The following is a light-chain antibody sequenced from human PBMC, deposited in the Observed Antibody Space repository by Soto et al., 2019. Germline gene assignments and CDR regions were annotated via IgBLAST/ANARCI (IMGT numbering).Light chain of an antibody. CDR3: LQDYNYPYT. CDR2: AAS. Sequence: AIQMTQSPSSLSASAGDRVTITCRASQGIGSDLGWYQQKPGKAPKLLIYAASSLESGVPSRFSGSGSGTHFTLTISSLQPEDFATCYCLQDYNYPYTFGQGTKLEIK. J-gene: IGKJ2*01. CDR1: QGIGSD. V-gene: IGKV1-6*01.